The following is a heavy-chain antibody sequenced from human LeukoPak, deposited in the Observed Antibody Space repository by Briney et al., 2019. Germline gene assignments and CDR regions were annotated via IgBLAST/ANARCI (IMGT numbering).Heavy chain of an antibody. CDR2: ISGSGGST. CDR3: AKGSRITFFDN. V-gene: IGHV3-23*01. Sequence: GSLRLSCAASGFTFSSYSMNWVRQAPGKGLEWVSGISGSGGSTYFADSVKGRFTISRDNSKNTLYLQMNSLRAEDTALYYCAKGSRITFFDNWGQGTLVTVSS. J-gene: IGHJ4*02. CDR1: GFTFSSYS.